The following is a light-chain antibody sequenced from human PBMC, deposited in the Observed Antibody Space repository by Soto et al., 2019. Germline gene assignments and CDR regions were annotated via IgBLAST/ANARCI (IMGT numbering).Light chain of an antibody. CDR1: SSNIGSTT. V-gene: IGLV1-44*01. CDR3: AAWDDSLNGVV. CDR2: NNN. Sequence: QAVVTQPPSASGTPGQRVTIACSGSSSNIGSTTVKWYQQLPGTAPKLLIYNNNQRPSGVPVRFSGSKSGTSASLAISGLQSEDEADYYCAAWDDSLNGVVFGGGTKLTVL. J-gene: IGLJ3*02.